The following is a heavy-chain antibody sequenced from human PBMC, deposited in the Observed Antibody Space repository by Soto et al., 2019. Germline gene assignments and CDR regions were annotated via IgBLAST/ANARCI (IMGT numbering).Heavy chain of an antibody. D-gene: IGHD4-17*01. V-gene: IGHV3-30*18. CDR3: VKGSIPGDYERNFDS. CDR2: ISKEGTFK. J-gene: IGHJ4*02. Sequence: QVQLVESGGGVVQPGRSLRLSCAASGFSFSDSNMHWVRKAPGKGLQWVARISKEGTFKYYADSVKGRFTISRDNSENILYLQINSLSAEDTAVYFCVKGSIPGDYERNFDSWGQGILVTVS. CDR1: GFSFSDSN.